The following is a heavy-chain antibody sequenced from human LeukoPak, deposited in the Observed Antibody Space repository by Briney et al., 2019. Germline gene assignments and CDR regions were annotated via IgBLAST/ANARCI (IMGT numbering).Heavy chain of an antibody. Sequence: SVKVSCKASGCTFSSYAISWVRQAPGQGLEWMGGIIPSFGTANYAQKFQGRVTITADESTSTAYMELSSLRAEDTAVYYCARGDFWSGYYSYPIDYWGQGTLVTVSS. CDR1: GCTFSSYA. V-gene: IGHV1-69*13. D-gene: IGHD3-3*01. CDR3: ARGDFWSGYYSYPIDY. J-gene: IGHJ4*02. CDR2: IIPSFGTA.